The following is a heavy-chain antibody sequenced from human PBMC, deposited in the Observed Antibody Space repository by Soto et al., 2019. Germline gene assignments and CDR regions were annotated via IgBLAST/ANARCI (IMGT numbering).Heavy chain of an antibody. CDR3: ARDLILWFGESDFNYGMDV. V-gene: IGHV3-33*01. Sequence: QVQLVESGGGVAQPGRSLRLSCAASGFTFSSYGMHWVRQTPGKGLEWVAVIWYDGSKKYYGDSVKGRFIISRDNLKNTLYLQMNTLRADDTAVYYCARDLILWFGESDFNYGMDVWGQGTTVTVSS. D-gene: IGHD3-10*01. CDR2: IWYDGSKK. CDR1: GFTFSSYG. J-gene: IGHJ6*02.